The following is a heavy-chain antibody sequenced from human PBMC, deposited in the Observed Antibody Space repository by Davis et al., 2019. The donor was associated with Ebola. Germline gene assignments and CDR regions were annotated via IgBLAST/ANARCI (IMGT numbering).Heavy chain of an antibody. V-gene: IGHV1-2*04. J-gene: IGHJ4*02. D-gene: IGHD6-6*01. Sequence: ASVKVSCKASGYTFTSYAMHWVRQAPGQGLEWMGWINPNSGGTNYAQKFQGWVTMTRDTSISTAYMELSRLRSDDTAVYYCARDPSSIAAPTFDYWGQGTLVTVSS. CDR2: INPNSGGT. CDR1: GYTFTSYA. CDR3: ARDPSSIAAPTFDY.